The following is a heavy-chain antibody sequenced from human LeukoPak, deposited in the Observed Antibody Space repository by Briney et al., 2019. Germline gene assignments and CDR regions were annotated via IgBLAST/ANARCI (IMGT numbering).Heavy chain of an antibody. CDR2: IYYSGST. V-gene: IGHV4-59*01. Sequence: PSETLSLTCTVSGGSISSYYWSWIRQPPGKGLEWIGYIYYSGSTNYNPSLKSRVTISVDTSKNQFSLKLSSVTAADTAVYYCARDDCSSTSCYAFDIWGQGTMVTVSS. CDR3: ARDDCSSTSCYAFDI. J-gene: IGHJ3*02. CDR1: GGSISSYY. D-gene: IGHD2-2*01.